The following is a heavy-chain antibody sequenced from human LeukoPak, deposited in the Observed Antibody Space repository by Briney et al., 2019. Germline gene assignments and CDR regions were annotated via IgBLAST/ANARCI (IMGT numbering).Heavy chain of an antibody. CDR2: ISSSSYI. Sequence: GGSLRLSCAASGFTFSSYSMNWVRQAPGEGLEWVSSISSSSYIYYADSVKGRFTISRDNAKNSLYLQMNSLRAEDTAVYYCARDGDNWNYFDYWGQGTLVTVSS. CDR1: GFTFSSYS. CDR3: ARDGDNWNYFDY. V-gene: IGHV3-21*01. D-gene: IGHD1-20*01. J-gene: IGHJ4*02.